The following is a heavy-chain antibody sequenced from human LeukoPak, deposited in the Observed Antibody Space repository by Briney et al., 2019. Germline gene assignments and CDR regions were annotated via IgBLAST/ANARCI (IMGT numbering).Heavy chain of an antibody. D-gene: IGHD2-2*01. Sequence: GGSLRLSCAASGFTFSSYGMHWVRQAPGKGLEWVAVISYDGSNKYYADSVKGRFTISRDNSKNTLYLQMNSLRAEDTAVYYCAKGGLGWCSSTSCCTKYFQHWGQGTLVTVSS. J-gene: IGHJ1*01. CDR3: AKGGLGWCSSTSCCTKYFQH. CDR2: ISYDGSNK. V-gene: IGHV3-30*18. CDR1: GFTFSSYG.